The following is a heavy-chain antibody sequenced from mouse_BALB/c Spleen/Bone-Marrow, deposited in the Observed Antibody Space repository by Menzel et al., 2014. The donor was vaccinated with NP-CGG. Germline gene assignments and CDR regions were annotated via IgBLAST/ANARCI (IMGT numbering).Heavy chain of an antibody. J-gene: IGHJ4*01. CDR2: ISDGGSYT. V-gene: IGHV5-4*02. Sequence: EVNVVESGGGLVKPGGSLKLSCAASGFTFSDYYMYWVRQTPEKRLEWVATISDGGSYTYYPDSVKGRFTISRDNAKNNLYLQMGSLKSEDTAMYYCAREVAMDYWGQGTSVTVSS. CDR3: AREVAMDY. CDR1: GFTFSDYY.